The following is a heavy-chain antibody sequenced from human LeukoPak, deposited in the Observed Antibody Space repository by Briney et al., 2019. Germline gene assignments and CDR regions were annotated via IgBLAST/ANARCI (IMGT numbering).Heavy chain of an antibody. Sequence: SVKVSCKASGGTFSSYAISWVRQAPGQGLEWMGGIIPIFGTANYAQKFQGRVTITADEPTSTAYMELSSLRSEDTAVYYCAREYCSGGSCYGDDAFDIWGQGTMVTVSS. CDR3: AREYCSGGSCYGDDAFDI. CDR1: GGTFSSYA. CDR2: IIPIFGTA. J-gene: IGHJ3*02. D-gene: IGHD2-15*01. V-gene: IGHV1-69*13.